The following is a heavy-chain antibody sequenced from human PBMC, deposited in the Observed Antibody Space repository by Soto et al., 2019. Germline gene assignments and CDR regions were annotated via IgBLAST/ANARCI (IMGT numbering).Heavy chain of an antibody. CDR3: ARDPDYGGNFTF. J-gene: IGHJ4*02. Sequence: GASVKVSCKASGGTFSSYTISWVRQAPGQGLEWMGRIIPILGIANYAQKFQGRVTITADKSTSTAYMELSSLRSEDTAVYYCARDPDYGGNFTFWGQGTLVTVSS. V-gene: IGHV1-69*04. CDR2: IIPILGIA. D-gene: IGHD4-17*01. CDR1: GGTFSSYT.